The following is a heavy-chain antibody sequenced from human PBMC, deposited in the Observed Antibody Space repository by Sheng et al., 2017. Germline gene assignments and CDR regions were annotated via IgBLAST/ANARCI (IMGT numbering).Heavy chain of an antibody. J-gene: IGHJ6*03. V-gene: IGHV1-8*03. D-gene: IGHD3-9*01. CDR1: GYTFSSYD. Sequence: QVQLVQSGAEVKKPGASVKVSCKASGYTFSSYDINWVRQATGQGLEWMGWLNPHNDKTGYAQKFQGRVTFTGDTSAGTAYLELSSLGSDDTAVYYCARGLRVAGYYYYMDVWGQGT. CDR2: LNPHNDKT. CDR3: ARGLRVAGYYYYMDV.